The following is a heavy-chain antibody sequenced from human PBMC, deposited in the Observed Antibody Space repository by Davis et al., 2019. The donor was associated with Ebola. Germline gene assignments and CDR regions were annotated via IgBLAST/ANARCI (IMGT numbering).Heavy chain of an antibody. V-gene: IGHV3-30*18. CDR2: ISYDGSNK. J-gene: IGHJ6*03. CDR1: GFTFSSYG. CDR3: AKGGIGMTTVSLYYYYMDV. D-gene: IGHD4-11*01. Sequence: GESLKISCAASGFTFSSYGMHWVRQAPGKGLEWVAVISYDGSNKYYADSVKGRFTISRDNSKNTLYLQMNSLRAEDTAVYYCAKGGIGMTTVSLYYYYMDVWGKGTTVTVSS.